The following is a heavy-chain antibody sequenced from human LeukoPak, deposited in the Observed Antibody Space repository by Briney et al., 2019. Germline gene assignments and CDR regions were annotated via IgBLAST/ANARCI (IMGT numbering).Heavy chain of an antibody. J-gene: IGHJ4*02. V-gene: IGHV4-59*12. CDR3: ARYYYDSSGYYYPFDY. CDR2: IYYSGST. D-gene: IGHD3-22*01. Sequence: SETLSLTCTVSGGSISSYYWSWIRQPPGKGLEWIGYIYYSGSTNYNPSLKSRVTISVDTSKNQFSLNLSSVTAADTAVYYCARYYYDSSGYYYPFDYWGQGTLVTVSS. CDR1: GGSISSYY.